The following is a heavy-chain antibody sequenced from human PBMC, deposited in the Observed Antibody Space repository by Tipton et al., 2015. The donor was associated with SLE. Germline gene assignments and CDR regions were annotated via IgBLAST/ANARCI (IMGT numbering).Heavy chain of an antibody. J-gene: IGHJ3*02. CDR2: INHRGST. CDR3: ATSGPTIPDASDI. D-gene: IGHD3-3*01. Sequence: TLSLTCAVYGGSISSSSSYYWAWIRQPPGKGVEWIGEINHRGSTNYNPSLKSRVTLSVDTSKNQFSLKVSSVTAADTAVYYCATSGPTIPDASDIWGQGTMVTVSS. CDR1: GGSISSSSSYY. V-gene: IGHV4-34*01.